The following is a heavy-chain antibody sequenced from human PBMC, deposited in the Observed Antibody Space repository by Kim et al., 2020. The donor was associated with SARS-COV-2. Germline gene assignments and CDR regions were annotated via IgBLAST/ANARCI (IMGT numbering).Heavy chain of an antibody. V-gene: IGHV1-8*01. CDR2: MNPNSGNT. Sequence: ASVKVSCKASGYTFTSYDINWVRQATGQGLEWMGWMNPNSGNTGYAQKFQGRVTMTRNTSISTAYMELSSLRSEDTAVYYCARAVPEWELLDYWGQGTLVTVSS. CDR1: GYTFTSYD. CDR3: ARAVPEWELLDY. D-gene: IGHD1-26*01. J-gene: IGHJ4*02.